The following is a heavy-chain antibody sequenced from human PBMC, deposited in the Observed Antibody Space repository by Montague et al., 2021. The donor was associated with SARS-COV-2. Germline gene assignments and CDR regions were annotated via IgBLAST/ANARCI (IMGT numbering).Heavy chain of an antibody. CDR3: ARRIDYYGIDV. J-gene: IGHJ6*02. D-gene: IGHD1-26*01. CDR1: GGSISSGSHY. Sequence: LRLSCTVSGGSISSGSHYWSWIRQPAGKGLEWIGRIDTRGNTKYISSLKSRVTISVDTSKNQFSLKLSSVTAADTAVYYCARRIDYYGIDVWGQGTTVTVSS. CDR2: IDTRGNT. V-gene: IGHV4-61*02.